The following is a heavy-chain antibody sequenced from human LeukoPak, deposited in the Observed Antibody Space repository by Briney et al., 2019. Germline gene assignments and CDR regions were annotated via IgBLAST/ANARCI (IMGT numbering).Heavy chain of an antibody. Sequence: GVSLRLSCAASGFTFSSYAMTWVRQAPGKGLEWVSSIVGSGAGTFYADSVKGRFTISRDNSKSTMYLQMNSLRADDTAVYYCAKGKAHDNLDWFDPWGQGNLVTVSS. CDR1: GFTFSSYA. D-gene: IGHD1-14*01. CDR3: AKGKAHDNLDWFDP. CDR2: IVGSGAGT. V-gene: IGHV3-23*01. J-gene: IGHJ5*02.